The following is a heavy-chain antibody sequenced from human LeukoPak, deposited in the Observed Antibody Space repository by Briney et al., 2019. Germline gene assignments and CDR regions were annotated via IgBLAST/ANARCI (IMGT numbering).Heavy chain of an antibody. CDR1: RGSISNYY. CDR2: IYYIGST. V-gene: IGHV4-59*01. Sequence: SETLSLTCTVSRGSISNYYWSWIRQPPGKGLEWIGYIYYIGSTNYNPSLKSRVTISVDTSKNQFSLKLSSVSELTTAGYYCARVPAVAGLEYFQHWGQGTLVTVSS. D-gene: IGHD6-19*01. CDR3: ARVPAVAGLEYFQH. J-gene: IGHJ1*01.